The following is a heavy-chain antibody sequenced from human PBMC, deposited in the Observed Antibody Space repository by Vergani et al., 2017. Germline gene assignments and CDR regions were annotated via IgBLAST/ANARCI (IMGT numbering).Heavy chain of an antibody. CDR3: TTDPRYCGDGSCYWLRDHHYYGMDV. CDR1: GFSFRNAW. V-gene: IGHV3-15*07. CDR2: IKSTFDRGTT. Sequence: EVQLVESGGGIVKPGGSLRLSGVASGFSFRNAWMNWVRRTPGKGLEWVGRIKSTFDRGTTDYAAAVKGRFTISRDDSKNTRFLQMNGLKTEDIGVYYCTTDPRYCGDGSCYWLRDHHYYGMDVWGQGTTVTVSS. D-gene: IGHD2-21*01. J-gene: IGHJ6*02.